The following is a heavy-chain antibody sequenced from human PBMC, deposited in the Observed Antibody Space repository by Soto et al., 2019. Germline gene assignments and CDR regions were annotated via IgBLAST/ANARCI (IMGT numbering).Heavy chain of an antibody. D-gene: IGHD2-8*01. Sequence: TLSLTCAVSGGSISSGGYSWSWIRQPPGKGLEWIGYIYHSGSTYYNPSLKSRVTISVDRSKNQFSLKLSSVTAADTAVYYCARGSAHFCTNGVCYTGYYYYGMDVWGQGTTVTVSS. CDR2: IYHSGST. CDR3: ARGSAHFCTNGVCYTGYYYYGMDV. J-gene: IGHJ6*02. CDR1: GGSISSGGYS. V-gene: IGHV4-30-2*01.